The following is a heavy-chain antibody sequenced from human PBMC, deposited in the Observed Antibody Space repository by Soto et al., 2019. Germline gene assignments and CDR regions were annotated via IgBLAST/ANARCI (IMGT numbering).Heavy chain of an antibody. Sequence: PSQTLSLTCAISGDSVSSNSAAWNWIRQSPSRGLEWLGRTYYRSKWYNDYAVSVKSRITINPDTSKNQFSLQLNSVTPEDTAVYYCARDYSHYDFWSGYYTSYYYGMDDWGQGTTVTLSS. CDR3: ARDYSHYDFWSGYYTSYYYGMDD. J-gene: IGHJ6*02. CDR2: TYYRSKWYN. D-gene: IGHD3-3*01. V-gene: IGHV6-1*01. CDR1: GDSVSSNSAA.